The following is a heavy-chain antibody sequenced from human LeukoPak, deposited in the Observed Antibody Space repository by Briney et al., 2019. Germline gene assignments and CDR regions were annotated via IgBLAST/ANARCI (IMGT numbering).Heavy chain of an antibody. Sequence: GASVKVSCKASGYTFTSYGISWVRQAPGQGLEWMGWISAYNGNTNYAQKLQGRVTMTTDTSTSTAYMELRSLRSDDTAVYYCARVWWSEPADNNWFDSWGQGTLVTVSS. J-gene: IGHJ5*01. D-gene: IGHD2-15*01. V-gene: IGHV1-18*01. CDR2: ISAYNGNT. CDR1: GYTFTSYG. CDR3: ARVWWSEPADNNWFDS.